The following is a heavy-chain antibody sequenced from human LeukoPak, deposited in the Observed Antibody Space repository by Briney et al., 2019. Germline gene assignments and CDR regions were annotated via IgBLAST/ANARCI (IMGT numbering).Heavy chain of an antibody. D-gene: IGHD3-9*01. Sequence: PGGSLRLSCAASGFTFSSYSMNWVRQAPGKGLEWVSSISSSSSYIYYADSVKGRFTISRDNSKNTLYLQMNSLRAEDTAVYYCANTILDYDILTGNNWGQGTLVTVSS. V-gene: IGHV3-21*04. CDR2: ISSSSSYI. J-gene: IGHJ4*02. CDR1: GFTFSSYS. CDR3: ANTILDYDILTGNN.